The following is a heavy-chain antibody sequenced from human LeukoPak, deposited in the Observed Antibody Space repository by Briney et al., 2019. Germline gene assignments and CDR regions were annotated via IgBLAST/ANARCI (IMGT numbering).Heavy chain of an antibody. D-gene: IGHD1-26*01. V-gene: IGHV1-3*01. CDR2: INAGNGNT. J-gene: IGHJ5*02. CDR3: ARDRIVGATTLNWFDP. CDR1: GYTFTSYA. Sequence: ASVKVSCKASGYTFTSYAMHWVRQAPGQRLEWMGWINAGNGNTKYSQKFQGRVTITRDTSASTAYMELSSLRSEDTAVYYCARDRIVGATTLNWFDPWGQGTLVTVSS.